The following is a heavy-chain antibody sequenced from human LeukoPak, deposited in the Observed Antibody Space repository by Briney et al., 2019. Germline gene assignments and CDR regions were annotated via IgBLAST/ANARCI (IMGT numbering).Heavy chain of an antibody. D-gene: IGHD1-26*01. CDR3: ARDRWIVGATTFDY. CDR1: GYTFTNYG. J-gene: IGHJ4*02. CDR2: IGTYNGNT. V-gene: IGHV1-18*01. Sequence: GASVKVSCKASGYTFTNYGIDWVRQAPGKGLEWMGWIGTYNGNTHYAQKLQGRVTMTTDTSTSTAYMEPRSLRSDDTAVYYCARDRWIVGATTFDYWGQGTLVTVSS.